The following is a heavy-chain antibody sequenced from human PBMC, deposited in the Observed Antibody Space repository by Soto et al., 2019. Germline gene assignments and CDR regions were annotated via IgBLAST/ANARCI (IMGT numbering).Heavy chain of an antibody. Sequence: GASVKVSCKASGGTFSSYAISWVRQAPGQGLEWMGGIIPIFGTANYAQKFQGRVTITADESTSTAYMELSSLRSEDTAVYYCARDLAGLYGSGSYRHDAFDIWGQGTMVTVSS. CDR3: ARDLAGLYGSGSYRHDAFDI. CDR2: IIPIFGTA. CDR1: GGTFSSYA. J-gene: IGHJ3*02. D-gene: IGHD3-10*01. V-gene: IGHV1-69*13.